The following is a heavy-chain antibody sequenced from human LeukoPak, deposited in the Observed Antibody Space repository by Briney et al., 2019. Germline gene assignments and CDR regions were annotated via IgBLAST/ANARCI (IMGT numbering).Heavy chain of an antibody. Sequence: GGSLRLSCAASGFSFNTHGIHWVRQGPGKGLEWVSFIRYDSSGLDYADSVKGRFTISRDNSKNTVFLQMSSLRVEDAAVYYCAKDRVYSTGHFDYWGRGTLVAVSA. V-gene: IGHV3-30*02. D-gene: IGHD2-8*02. CDR3: AKDRVYSTGHFDY. J-gene: IGHJ4*02. CDR1: GFSFNTHG. CDR2: IRYDSSGL.